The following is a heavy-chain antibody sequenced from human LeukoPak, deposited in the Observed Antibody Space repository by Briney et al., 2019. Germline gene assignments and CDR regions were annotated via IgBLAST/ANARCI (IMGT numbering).Heavy chain of an antibody. CDR1: GGSISGSY. J-gene: IGHJ4*02. V-gene: IGHV4-59*01. D-gene: IGHD4-17*01. CDR3: ARGIESYVDYGY. Sequence: SETLSLTCTVSGGSISGSYWSWIRQPPGKGLEWIAYMYNSVSTNYNPSLNSRVTISIATSKNQFAQKLSSLTAADTAIYYCARGIESYVDYGYWGQGILVTVSS. CDR2: MYNSVST.